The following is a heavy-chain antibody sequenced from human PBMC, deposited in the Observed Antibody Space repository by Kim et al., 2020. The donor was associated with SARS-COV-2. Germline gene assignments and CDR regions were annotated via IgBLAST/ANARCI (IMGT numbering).Heavy chain of an antibody. CDR1: GGSISSSSYY. Sequence: SETLSLTCTVSGGSISSSSYYWGWLRQPPGKGLEWIGSIYYSGSTYYNPSLKSRVTISEDTSKNQFSLKLSSVTAADTAVYYCARDRDTMLRGVIADFDPWGQGTLVTVS. V-gene: IGHV4-39*07. CDR2: IYYSGST. CDR3: ARDRDTMLRGVIADFDP. J-gene: IGHJ5*02. D-gene: IGHD3-10*01.